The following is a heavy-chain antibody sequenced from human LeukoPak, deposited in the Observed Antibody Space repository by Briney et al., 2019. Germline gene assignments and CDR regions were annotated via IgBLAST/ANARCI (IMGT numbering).Heavy chain of an antibody. CDR1: GYTFTGYY. CDR2: INPNSGGT. D-gene: IGHD3-22*01. CDR3: ARDREFYPTYYYDSSGYSNWFDP. J-gene: IGHJ5*02. Sequence: ASVKVSCKASGYTFTGYYMHWVRQAPGQGLEWMGRINPNSGGTNYAQKFQGRVTMTRDTSISTAYMELSRLRSDDTAVYYCARDREFYPTYYYDSSGYSNWFDPWGQGTLVTVSS. V-gene: IGHV1-2*06.